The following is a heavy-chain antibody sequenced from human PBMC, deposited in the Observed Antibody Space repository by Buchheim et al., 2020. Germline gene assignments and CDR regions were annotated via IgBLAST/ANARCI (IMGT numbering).Heavy chain of an antibody. V-gene: IGHV4-39*01. J-gene: IGHJ2*01. D-gene: IGHD2-8*02. CDR1: GGSISNYNYQ. CDR2: IYYSGST. CDR3: ARRMGYWGYFDL. Sequence: QLQLQESGPGLVKPSETLSLTCTVSGGSISNYNYQWGWIRKPPGKGLEWIASIYYSGSTYYNPSLKSRVTISVDTSKNQFSLKLSSVTAADTAVYYCARRMGYWGYFDLWGRGTL.